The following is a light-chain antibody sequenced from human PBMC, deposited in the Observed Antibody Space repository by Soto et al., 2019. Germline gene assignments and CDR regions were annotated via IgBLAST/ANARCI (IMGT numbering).Light chain of an antibody. CDR3: QQYNNWPPWT. J-gene: IGKJ1*01. CDR2: SAS. V-gene: IGKV3-15*01. CDR1: QSIRTD. Sequence: EVVMTQSTATLSVSPGERATLSCRASQSIRTDLAWYQQKPGQAPSLLIFSASTRATGVPARFSGSGSGTEFTLTISSLQSEDFAVYYCQQYNNWPPWTFGQGTKVDI.